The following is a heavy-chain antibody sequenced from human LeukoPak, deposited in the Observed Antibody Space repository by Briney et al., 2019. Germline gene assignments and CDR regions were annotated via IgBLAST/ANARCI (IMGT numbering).Heavy chain of an antibody. CDR3: ASRREAFDI. D-gene: IGHD5-24*01. CDR1: AFTFNKYS. J-gene: IGHJ3*02. CDR2: INGSGNNL. Sequence: GGSLSFYCAASAFTFNKYSMSWVRQAPGQGLVWVSAINGSGNNLYYADFVKGRFTIARDNTKNKVYLQMNSLRAEDTAIYYCASRREAFDIWGQGTMVTVSS. V-gene: IGHV3-23*01.